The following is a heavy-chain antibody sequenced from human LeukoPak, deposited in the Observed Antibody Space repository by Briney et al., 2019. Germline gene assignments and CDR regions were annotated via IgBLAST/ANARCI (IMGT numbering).Heavy chain of an antibody. CDR2: VNHRGRT. Sequence: SETLSLTCAVYGVSFSGYYWSWIRQPPGKGLEWIGEVNHRGRTNYNPSLKSRVTISVDTSKNQFSLNLTSVTAADTSVYYCARVDYGDYSKAFDYWGQGTLVTVSS. D-gene: IGHD4-17*01. J-gene: IGHJ4*02. V-gene: IGHV4-34*01. CDR3: ARVDYGDYSKAFDY. CDR1: GVSFSGYY.